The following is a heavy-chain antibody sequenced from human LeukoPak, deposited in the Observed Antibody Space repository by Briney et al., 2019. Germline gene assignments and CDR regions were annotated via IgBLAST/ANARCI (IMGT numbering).Heavy chain of an antibody. V-gene: IGHV4-4*07. CDR2: IYTSGSS. Sequence: SETQSLLCTVSGGSINSYYGSGIRQPAGKGLEWIGRIYTSGSSNYNPSLKSRVTMSVDTSKNQFSLRLTSVTAADTAVYYCAGYYHDRSGYLCWGQGTLVTVSS. CDR1: GGSINSYY. D-gene: IGHD3-22*01. J-gene: IGHJ4*02. CDR3: AGYYHDRSGYLC.